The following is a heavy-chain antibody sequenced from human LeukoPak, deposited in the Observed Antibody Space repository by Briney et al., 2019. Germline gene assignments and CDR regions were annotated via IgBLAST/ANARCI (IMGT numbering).Heavy chain of an antibody. CDR3: AREVFTKPAFDI. J-gene: IGHJ3*02. D-gene: IGHD2-2*01. Sequence: ASVKVSCKASGYTFTSYGISWVRQAPGQGLEWMGWISSYYGNTNYAQKLQGRVTMTTDTSTSTAYMELRSLRSDDTAVYYCAREVFTKPAFDIWGQGTMVTVSS. V-gene: IGHV1-18*01. CDR1: GYTFTSYG. CDR2: ISSYYGNT.